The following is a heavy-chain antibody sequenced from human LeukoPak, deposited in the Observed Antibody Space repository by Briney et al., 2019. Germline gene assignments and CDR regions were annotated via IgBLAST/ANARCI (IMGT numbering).Heavy chain of an antibody. Sequence: PSETLSLTCAVYGGSFSGYYWSWIRQPPGKGLEWIGEINHSGSTNYNPSLKSRVTISVDTSKNQFSLKPSSVTAADTAVYYCARAPTYDSSGYYYFDYWGQGTLVTVSS. CDR1: GGSFSGYY. CDR3: ARAPTYDSSGYYYFDY. D-gene: IGHD3-22*01. V-gene: IGHV4-34*01. J-gene: IGHJ4*02. CDR2: INHSGST.